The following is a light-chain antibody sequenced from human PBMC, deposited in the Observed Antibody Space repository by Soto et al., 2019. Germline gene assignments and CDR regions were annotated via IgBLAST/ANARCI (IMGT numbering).Light chain of an antibody. CDR3: QQYNNWPQT. V-gene: IGKV3-15*01. CDR2: GAS. Sequence: EIVLPQSPGTLSLSPGERATLSCRASQSVSSNLAWYQQKPGQAPRLLIYGASTRATGIPARFSGSGSGTEFTLTISSLQSEDFAVYYCQQYNNWPQTFGQGTKVDIK. CDR1: QSVSSN. J-gene: IGKJ1*01.